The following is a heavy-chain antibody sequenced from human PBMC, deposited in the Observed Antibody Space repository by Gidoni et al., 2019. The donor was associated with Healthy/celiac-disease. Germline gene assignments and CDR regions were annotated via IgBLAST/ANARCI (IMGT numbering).Heavy chain of an antibody. Sequence: EVQLLESGGGLVQPGGSLRLSCAASRFPFSRYAMSWFRQAPGKGLELVSAISGSGGSTYYADSVKGRFTISRDNSKNTRYLQMNSLRAEDTAVYYCAKTRRYYYYGMDVWGQGTTVTVSS. J-gene: IGHJ6*02. CDR2: ISGSGGST. CDR3: AKTRRYYYYGMDV. CDR1: RFPFSRYA. V-gene: IGHV3-23*01.